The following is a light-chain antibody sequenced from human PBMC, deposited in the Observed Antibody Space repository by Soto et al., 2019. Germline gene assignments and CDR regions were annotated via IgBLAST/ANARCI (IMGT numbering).Light chain of an antibody. J-gene: IGLJ1*01. CDR3: CSYAGSYTVV. CDR1: SSDVGGYNY. Sequence: QSVLTQPRSVSGSPGQSVTISCTGTSSDVGGYNYVSWYQQHPGKAPKLMIYDVSKRPSGVHERFSCSKSGTAASLTLSGLQAEDEADYYCCSYAGSYTVVFGTGTKLTVL. V-gene: IGLV2-11*01. CDR2: DVS.